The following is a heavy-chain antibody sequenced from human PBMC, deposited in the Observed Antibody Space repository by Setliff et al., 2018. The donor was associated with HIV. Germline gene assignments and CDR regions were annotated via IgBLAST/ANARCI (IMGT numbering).Heavy chain of an antibody. CDR3: ARAAAGNTGSFDL. Sequence: PSETLSLTCTVSDSGTYYWSWIRQPAGEGLEWIGRVSSRGDTHYNPSLKSRVTMSVDTSKNQFSLKLTSVTASDTAVYYCARAAAGNTGSFDLWGQGSPVTVSS. CDR2: VSSRGDT. CDR1: DSGTYY. D-gene: IGHD3-10*01. J-gene: IGHJ4*02. V-gene: IGHV4-4*07.